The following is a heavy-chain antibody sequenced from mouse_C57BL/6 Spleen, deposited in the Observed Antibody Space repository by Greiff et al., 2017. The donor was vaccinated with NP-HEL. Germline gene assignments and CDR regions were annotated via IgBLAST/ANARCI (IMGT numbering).Heavy chain of an antibody. CDR3: ARSAHTVPPYWYFDV. Sequence: QVQLQQSGAELVKPGASVKISCKASGYAFSSYWMNWVKQRPGKGLEWIGQIYPGDGDTNYNGKFKGKATLTADKSSSTAYMQLSSLTSEDSAVYFCARSAHTVPPYWYFDVWGTGTTVTVSS. CDR2: IYPGDGDT. J-gene: IGHJ1*03. CDR1: GYAFSSYW. D-gene: IGHD1-1*01. V-gene: IGHV1-80*01.